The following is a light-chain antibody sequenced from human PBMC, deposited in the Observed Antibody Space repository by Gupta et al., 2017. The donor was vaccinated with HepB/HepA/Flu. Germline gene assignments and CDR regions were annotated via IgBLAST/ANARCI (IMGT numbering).Light chain of an antibody. CDR1: QSITTY. Sequence: DIQMTQSPSSLSASVGDRVTITCRASQSITTYLNWYQQKPGKAPNVLIYAASTLQSGVPSRFSGSGSGSDLTLTISSLQPEDSATYYCQQTSSTPITFGQGTRLEIK. CDR3: QQTSSTPIT. CDR2: AAS. V-gene: IGKV1-39*01. J-gene: IGKJ5*01.